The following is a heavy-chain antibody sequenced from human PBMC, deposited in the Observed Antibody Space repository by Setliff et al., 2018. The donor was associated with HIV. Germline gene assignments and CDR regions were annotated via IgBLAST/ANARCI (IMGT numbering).Heavy chain of an antibody. Sequence: ASVKVSCKASGDTFSNSALTWVRQAPGQGLEWMGIINPSGGSTSYAQKFQGRVTMTRDTSTSTVYMELSSLTSDDTAVYYCASTWSRVPYYLMDVWGQGTTVTVSS. CDR2: INPSGGST. CDR3: ASTWSRVPYYLMDV. D-gene: IGHD2-8*02. V-gene: IGHV1-46*01. J-gene: IGHJ6*02. CDR1: GDTFSNSA.